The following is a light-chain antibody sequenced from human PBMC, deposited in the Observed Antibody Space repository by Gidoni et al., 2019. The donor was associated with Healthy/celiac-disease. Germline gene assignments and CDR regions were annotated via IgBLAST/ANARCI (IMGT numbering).Light chain of an antibody. J-gene: IGKJ2*01. CDR2: GAS. CDR3: QQYGSSKT. V-gene: IGKV3-20*01. Sequence: LVLTQSPGTLSLSPGERATLSCRASQSVSSSYLAWYQQKPGQAPRLLIYGASSRATGIPDRFSGSGSGTDFTLTISRLEPEDFAVYYCQQYGSSKTFGQGTKLEIK. CDR1: QSVSSSY.